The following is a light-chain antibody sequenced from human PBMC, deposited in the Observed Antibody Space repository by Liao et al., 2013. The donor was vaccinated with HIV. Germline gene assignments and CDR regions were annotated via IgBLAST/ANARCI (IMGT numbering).Light chain of an antibody. V-gene: IGLV3-1*01. J-gene: IGLJ1*01. Sequence: SYELTQPPSVSVSPGQRARITCSGDKLGDKYVCWYQQKPGQSPVLVIYQDNKRPSGIPERFSGSNSGNTATLTISGTQAMDEADYYCQAWDSSSYVFGTGTKVTVL. CDR1: KLGDKY. CDR2: QDN. CDR3: QAWDSSSYV.